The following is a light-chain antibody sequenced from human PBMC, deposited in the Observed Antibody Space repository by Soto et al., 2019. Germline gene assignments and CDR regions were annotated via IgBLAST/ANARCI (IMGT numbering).Light chain of an antibody. CDR2: DAS. CDR1: QGIRSW. V-gene: IGKV1D-12*01. Sequence: IQMTQSPSSVSAPVGDRVTITCRASQGIRSWLAWYQKKPGKAPKLLIYDASSLQSGVPSRFSGSGSGTDFTLTISSLQPEDFATYYCQQANSFPITFGQGTRLEIK. CDR3: QQANSFPIT. J-gene: IGKJ5*01.